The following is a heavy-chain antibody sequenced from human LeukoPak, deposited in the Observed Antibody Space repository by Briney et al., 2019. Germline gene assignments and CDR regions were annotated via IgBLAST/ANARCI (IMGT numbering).Heavy chain of an antibody. V-gene: IGHV6-1*01. CDR3: ARRLTQYDCFDP. J-gene: IGHJ5*02. CDR1: GDSVSSNSVT. Sequence: SQTLSLTCAISGDSVSSNSVTWNWIRQSPSRGLEWLGRTYYRSTWYNDYAVSVRGRITVNPDTSKNQFSLHLNSVTPEDTAVYYCARRLTQYDCFDPWGQGILVAVSS. CDR2: TYYRSTWYN. D-gene: IGHD2-2*01.